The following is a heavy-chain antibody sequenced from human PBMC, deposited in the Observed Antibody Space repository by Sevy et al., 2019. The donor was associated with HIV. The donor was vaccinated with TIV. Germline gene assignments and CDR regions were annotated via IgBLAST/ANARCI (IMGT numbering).Heavy chain of an antibody. J-gene: IGHJ3*02. D-gene: IGHD3-10*01. Sequence: GGFLRLSCAASGFTFRNYVMNWVRQPPGKGLEWVSVISDGGGTTYYADSVKGRFTISRDDSKSTLYLQMNSLRVEDTAVYFCAKRVAGGLAALDIWGQGTMVTVSS. CDR1: GFTFRNYV. CDR3: AKRVAGGLAALDI. CDR2: ISDGGGTT. V-gene: IGHV3-23*01.